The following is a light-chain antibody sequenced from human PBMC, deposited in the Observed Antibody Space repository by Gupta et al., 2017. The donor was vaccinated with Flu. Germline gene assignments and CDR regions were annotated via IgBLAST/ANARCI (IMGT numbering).Light chain of an antibody. V-gene: IGLV2-14*03. CDR3: CSFSRSSTHV. J-gene: IGLJ1*01. CDR2: DVS. CDR1: INDIGTYKY. Sequence: QSALTQPASVSVSPGQSITVPCVGTINDIGTYKYVSWYQQHPGKAPKLIIFDVSYRSSGVSHRFAASKSGNTASLTISGLQDADEADYYCCSFSRSSTHVFGSGTKVTVL.